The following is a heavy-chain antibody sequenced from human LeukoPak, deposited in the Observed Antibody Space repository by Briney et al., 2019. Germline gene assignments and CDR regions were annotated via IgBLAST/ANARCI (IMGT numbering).Heavy chain of an antibody. D-gene: IGHD3-16*02. J-gene: IGHJ2*01. CDR3: ARSAVWGSYRPNWYFDL. CDR1: DGSISSYY. V-gene: IGHV4-59*01. CDR2: IYDSGST. Sequence: SETLSLTCTVSDGSISSYYWSWIRQPPGKGLEWIGYIYDSGSTNYNPSLKSRVTISVDTSKNQFSLKLSSVTAADTAVYYCARSAVWGSYRPNWYFDLWGRGTLVTVSS.